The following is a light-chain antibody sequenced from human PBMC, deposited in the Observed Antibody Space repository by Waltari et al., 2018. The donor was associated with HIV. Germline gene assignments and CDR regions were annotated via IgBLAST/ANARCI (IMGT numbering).Light chain of an antibody. CDR1: SSNIGSNA. Sequence: QSVLTQPPSASGTPGQGVTISCSGGSSNIGSNAVSWYQQLPGTAPKLLIYSDNQRPSGVPDRFSGSKSGTSASLAISGLQSEDEADYHCAGWDDSVDGPVFGGGTILTVL. CDR3: AGWDDSVDGPV. CDR2: SDN. V-gene: IGLV1-44*01. J-gene: IGLJ3*02.